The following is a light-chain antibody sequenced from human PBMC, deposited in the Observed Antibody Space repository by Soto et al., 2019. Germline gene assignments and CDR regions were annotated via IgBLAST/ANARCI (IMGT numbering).Light chain of an antibody. J-gene: IGLJ1*01. CDR1: SSEVGGYNY. Sequence: QSVLTQPASVSGSPWQSITISCTGTSSEVGGYNYVSWYQQHPGKAPKFMIYDVSNRPSGVSNRFSGSKSGNTASLTISGLQAEDEADYYCSSYTTSNTRQIVFGTGTKVTVL. CDR2: DVS. V-gene: IGLV2-14*01. CDR3: SSYTTSNTRQIV.